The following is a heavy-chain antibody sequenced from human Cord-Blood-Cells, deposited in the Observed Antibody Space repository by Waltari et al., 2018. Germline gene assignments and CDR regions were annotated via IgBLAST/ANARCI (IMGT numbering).Heavy chain of an antibody. CDR1: GGSISSSSYY. CDR3: ASTPPDGWELPFDY. V-gene: IGHV4-39*01. D-gene: IGHD1-26*01. J-gene: IGHJ4*02. Sequence: QLQLQESGPGLVKPSETLSLTCTVSGGSISSSSYYWGWIRQPPGKGLEWIGSIYYSGSTYYNPSLKSRVTISVDTSKNQFSLKLSSVTAADTAVYYCASTPPDGWELPFDYWGQGTLVTVSS. CDR2: IYYSGST.